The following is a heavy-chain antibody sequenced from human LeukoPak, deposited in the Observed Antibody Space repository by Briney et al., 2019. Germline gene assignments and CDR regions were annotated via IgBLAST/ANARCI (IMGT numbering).Heavy chain of an antibody. V-gene: IGHV3-33*01. CDR2: IWYDGSNK. J-gene: IGHJ4*02. CDR3: ARTYYYDSGSYYNFGY. CDR1: GFTFSSYG. D-gene: IGHD3-10*01. Sequence: GGSLRLSCAASGFTFSSYGMHWVRQAPGKGLEWVALIWYDGSNKYYADSVKGRFTISRDNSNYTLYLQMNSLRVEDTAVYYCARTYYYDSGSYYNFGYWGQGTLVTVSS.